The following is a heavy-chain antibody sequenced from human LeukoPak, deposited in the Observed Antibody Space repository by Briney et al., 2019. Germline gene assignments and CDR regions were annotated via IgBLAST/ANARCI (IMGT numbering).Heavy chain of an antibody. CDR1: GFTFSSYG. J-gene: IGHJ4*02. D-gene: IGHD6-13*01. CDR2: ISGGGGST. Sequence: PGGSLRLSCAASGFTFSSYGMSWVRQAPGKGLEWVSAISGGGGSTYYADSVRGRFTISRDNSKNTLYLQMDSLRAEDTAVYYCAKDPPSSSWYYFDYWGQGTLVTVSS. CDR3: AKDPPSSSWYYFDY. V-gene: IGHV3-23*01.